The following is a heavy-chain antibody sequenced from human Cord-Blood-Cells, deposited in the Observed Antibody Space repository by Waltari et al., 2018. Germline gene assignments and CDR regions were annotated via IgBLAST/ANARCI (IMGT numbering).Heavy chain of an antibody. V-gene: IGHV4-34*01. CDR2: INHSGST. CDR3: ARRYYYDSSGYSNLFDI. J-gene: IGHJ3*02. Sequence: QVQLQQWGAGLLKLSETLSLTCAVYGGSFRGYYWSRIRQPPGKGLEWIGEINHSGSTNYNPSLKSRVTISVDTSKNQFSLKLSSVTAADTAVYYCARRYYYDSSGYSNLFDIWGQGTMVTVSS. D-gene: IGHD3-22*01. CDR1: GGSFRGYY.